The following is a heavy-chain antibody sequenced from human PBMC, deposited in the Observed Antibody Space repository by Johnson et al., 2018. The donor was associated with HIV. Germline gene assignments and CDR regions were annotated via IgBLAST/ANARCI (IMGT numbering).Heavy chain of an antibody. V-gene: IGHV3-23*04. D-gene: IGHD3-16*01. CDR3: ARLRRQEGGVACDV. CDR1: GFTVSSYA. CDR2: MSGGGGSA. Sequence: MLLVESGGGLVQPGGSLRLSCAASGFTVSSYAMSWVRLNPGKGLEWVSSMSGGGGSAHYSGSVKGRFTISSDTSKNTVDLQMNSLRDVDTAVYYCARLRRQEGGVACDVWGQGTLVTV. J-gene: IGHJ3*01.